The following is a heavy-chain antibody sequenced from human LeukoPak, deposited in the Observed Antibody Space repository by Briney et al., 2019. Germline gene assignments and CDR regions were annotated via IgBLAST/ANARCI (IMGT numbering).Heavy chain of an antibody. J-gene: IGHJ6*03. CDR3: TSRPRELYSNYHSYYYYYYMDV. CDR2: IRSKANSYAT. V-gene: IGHV3-73*01. Sequence: PGGSLRLSCAASGFTFSGSAMHWVRQASGKGLEWVGRIRSKANSYATAYAASVKGRFTISRHDSKNTAYLQMNSLKTEDTAVDYCTSRPRELYSNYHSYYYYYYMDVWGKGTTVTVSS. CDR1: GFTFSGSA. D-gene: IGHD4-11*01.